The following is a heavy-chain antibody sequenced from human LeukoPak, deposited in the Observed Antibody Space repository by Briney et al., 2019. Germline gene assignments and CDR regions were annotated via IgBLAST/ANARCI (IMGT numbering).Heavy chain of an antibody. V-gene: IGHV3-9*01. D-gene: IGHD5-18*01. CDR3: VKGYSSSWSGYFDS. J-gene: IGHJ4*02. CDR2: ITWDGYKI. Sequence: PGGSLRLSCEASGFIFDDYVMYWVRQSPGKGREWVSGITWDGYKIDYVDSVKGRFTISRDNARNSLFLQMNRVRVEDTAFYYCVKGYSSSWSGYFDSWGQGTLVTVAS. CDR1: GFIFDDYV.